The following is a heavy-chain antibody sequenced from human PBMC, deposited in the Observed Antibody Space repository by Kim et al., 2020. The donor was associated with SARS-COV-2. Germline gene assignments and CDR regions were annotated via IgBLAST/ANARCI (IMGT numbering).Heavy chain of an antibody. D-gene: IGHD2-15*01. V-gene: IGHV3-21*01. CDR3: ARGRFGNVMAF. Sequence: GGSLRLSCAASGFTFSSYTMNWVRQAPGKGLVWVSSIRSSGSYIFNADSVTGRFTISRDNAKNSLYLQMNSLRAEDTAVYYCARGRFGNVMAFWGQGTLVTVSS. J-gene: IGHJ4*02. CDR1: GFTFSSYT. CDR2: IRSSGSYI.